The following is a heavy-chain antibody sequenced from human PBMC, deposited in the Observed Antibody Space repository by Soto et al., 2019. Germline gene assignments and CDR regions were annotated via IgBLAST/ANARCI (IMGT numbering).Heavy chain of an antibody. CDR3: ARGRGDYYYDSSGYYVDGFDI. CDR2: ISRSSRHI. V-gene: IGHV3-21*01. CDR1: GFPFSGYA. Sequence: GGSLRLSCAASGFPFSGYAMSWVRQAPGKGLEWVPSISRSSRHIYYADSVKGRFTISRDDAKNSLFLQMNSLRAQDTAVYYCARGRGDYYYDSSGYYVDGFDIWGQGTMVTVSS. D-gene: IGHD3-22*01. J-gene: IGHJ3*02.